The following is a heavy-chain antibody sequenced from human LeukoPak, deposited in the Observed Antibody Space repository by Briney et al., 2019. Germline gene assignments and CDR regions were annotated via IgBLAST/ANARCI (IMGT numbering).Heavy chain of an antibody. V-gene: IGHV3-21*01. CDR2: ISSSSSYI. D-gene: IGHD2-2*01. J-gene: IGHJ4*02. CDR1: GFTFSSYS. CDR3: ARSLVVPAAMIPHDY. Sequence: GGSLRLSCAASGFTFSSYSMNWVRQAPGKGLEWVSSISSSSSYIYYADSVKGRFTISRDNAKNSLYLQMNSLRAEDTAVYYCARSLVVPAAMIPHDYWGQGTLVTVSS.